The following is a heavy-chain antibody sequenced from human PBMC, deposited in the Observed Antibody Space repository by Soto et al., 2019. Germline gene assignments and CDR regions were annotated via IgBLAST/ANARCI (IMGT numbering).Heavy chain of an antibody. CDR1: GFTFSSYG. Sequence: QVQLVESGGGVVQPGRSLRLSCAASGFTFSSYGMHWVRQAPGKGLEWVAVISYDGSNKYYADSVKGRFTISRDNSKNTLYLQMNSLRSEDTAVYYCAIDTHWGQGTLVTVSS. J-gene: IGHJ4*02. CDR2: ISYDGSNK. V-gene: IGHV3-30*03. CDR3: AIDTH.